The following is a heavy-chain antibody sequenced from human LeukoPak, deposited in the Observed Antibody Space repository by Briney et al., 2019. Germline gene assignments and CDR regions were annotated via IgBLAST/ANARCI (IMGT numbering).Heavy chain of an antibody. Sequence: NTSETLSLTCTVYGGSITSYYWSWIRQPPGKGLEWIGYIYYSGSTNYNPSLKSRVTISVDTSKNQFSLKLSSVTAADTAVYYCARRAYSSGYYYFDYWGQGALVTVSS. CDR1: GGSITSYY. J-gene: IGHJ4*02. CDR2: IYYSGST. CDR3: ARRAYSSGYYYFDY. D-gene: IGHD3-22*01. V-gene: IGHV4-59*01.